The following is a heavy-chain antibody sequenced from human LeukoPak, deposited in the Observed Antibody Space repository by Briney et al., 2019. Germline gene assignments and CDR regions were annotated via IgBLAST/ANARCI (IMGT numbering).Heavy chain of an antibody. J-gene: IGHJ6*02. CDR3: ARDRTVTTGSYYYYYGMDV. CDR1: GYTFTSYG. D-gene: IGHD4-17*01. CDR2: ISAYNGNT. Sequence: ASVKVSCKASGYTFTSYGISWVRQAPGQGLEWMGWISAYNGNTNYAQKLQGRVTMTTDTPTSTAYMELRSLRSDDTAVYYCARDRTVTTGSYYYYYGMDVWGQGTTVTVSS. V-gene: IGHV1-18*01.